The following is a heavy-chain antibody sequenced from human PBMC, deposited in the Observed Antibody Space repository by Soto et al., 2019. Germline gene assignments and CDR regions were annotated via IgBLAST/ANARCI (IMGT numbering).Heavy chain of an antibody. Sequence: EVQLVESGGGLVKPGGSLRLSCAASGFTFSNAWMSWVRQAPGKGLEWVGRIKSKTDGGTTDYAAPVKGRFTISRDDSKNTLYLQMNSLKTEDTAVYYCTTDSSSQWELLFWGQGTLVTVSS. CDR2: IKSKTDGGTT. D-gene: IGHD1-26*01. V-gene: IGHV3-15*01. CDR3: TTDSSSQWELLF. J-gene: IGHJ4*02. CDR1: GFTFSNAW.